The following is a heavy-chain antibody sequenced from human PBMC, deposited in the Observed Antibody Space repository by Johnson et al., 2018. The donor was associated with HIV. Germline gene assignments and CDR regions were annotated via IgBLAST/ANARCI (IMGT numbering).Heavy chain of an antibody. CDR3: ASLAYCGGDCYRTYHDAFDI. Sequence: VQLVESGGGLVQPGGSLRLSCAASGFTVSSNYMSWVRQAPGKGLEWVANIKQDGSEKYYVDSVKGRFTISRDNAKNSLYLQMNSLKTEDTAVYYCASLAYCGGDCYRTYHDAFDIWGQGTMVTVSS. D-gene: IGHD2-21*02. J-gene: IGHJ3*02. CDR2: IKQDGSEK. CDR1: GFTVSSNY. V-gene: IGHV3-7*05.